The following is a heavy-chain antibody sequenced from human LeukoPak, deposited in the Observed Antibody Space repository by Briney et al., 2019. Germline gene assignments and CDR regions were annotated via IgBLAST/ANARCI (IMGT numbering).Heavy chain of an antibody. J-gene: IGHJ4*02. CDR2: ITWDGGST. Sequence: GGSLRLSCAASGFTFNAYTMHWVRQAPGKGLEWVSLITWDGGSTYYAHSVKGRFTISRDNSKNSLYLQMNSLRTEDTALYFCTKERLKYFEYWGQGTLVTVSS. CDR3: TKERLKYFEY. V-gene: IGHV3-43*01. CDR1: GFTFNAYT.